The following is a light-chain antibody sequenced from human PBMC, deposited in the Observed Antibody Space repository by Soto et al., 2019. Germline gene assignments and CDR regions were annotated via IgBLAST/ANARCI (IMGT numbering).Light chain of an antibody. J-gene: IGKJ2*01. Sequence: EIVLTQSPGTLSLSPGERATLSCRASQSVSGSYLAWYQQKPGKSPRLLIYGSSDRATGIPEGFSGSGSGIDVTLNISRVEPEDFAVYYCQQYGSSPPYTFGQGTKLKIK. V-gene: IGKV3-20*01. CDR1: QSVSGSY. CDR2: GSS. CDR3: QQYGSSPPYT.